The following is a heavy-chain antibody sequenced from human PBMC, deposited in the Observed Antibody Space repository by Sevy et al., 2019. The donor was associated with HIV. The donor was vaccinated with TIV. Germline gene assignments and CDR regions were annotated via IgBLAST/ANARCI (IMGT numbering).Heavy chain of an antibody. CDR2: INHDGGEK. CDR1: RFTFSTYW. J-gene: IGHJ6*02. D-gene: IGHD3-22*01. V-gene: IGHV3-7*01. Sequence: GGSLRLSCVVSRFTFSTYWMSWVRQAPGKGLEWVANINHDGGEKYHLDSVKGRFTISRDNAKNSLYLQMNSLRAEDSAVYFCARVSSIYYDRGYYYAMDVWGQGTTVTVSS. CDR3: ARVSSIYYDRGYYYAMDV.